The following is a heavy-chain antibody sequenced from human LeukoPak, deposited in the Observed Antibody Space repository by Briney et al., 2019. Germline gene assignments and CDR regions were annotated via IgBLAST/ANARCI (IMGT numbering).Heavy chain of an antibody. CDR1: GYTFTSYY. Sequence: GASVRVSCKASGYTFTSYYMHWVRQAPGQGLEWMGIINPSGGSTNYARKFQGRVIMTRDTSTSTVYMELSSLRSEDTAVYYCAKDGGDCSSISCLYFFDSWGQGTLVTVSS. D-gene: IGHD2-2*01. V-gene: IGHV1-46*01. J-gene: IGHJ4*02. CDR2: INPSGGST. CDR3: AKDGGDCSSISCLYFFDS.